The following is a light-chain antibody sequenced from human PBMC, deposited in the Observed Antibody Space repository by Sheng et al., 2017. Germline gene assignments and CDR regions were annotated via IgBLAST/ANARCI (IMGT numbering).Light chain of an antibody. V-gene: IGKV3D-20*02. J-gene: IGKJ3*01. CDR1: QTMSGNY. Sequence: EILLTQSPDTLSLSPGEGGTISCRASQTMSGNYLAWYQQKPGQAPRLLIYDASKRATGISARFSGSGSGTDFILTISSLEPDDIAVYYCQQRTNWRLGFTFGPGTKVDIK. CDR2: DAS. CDR3: QQRTNWRLGFT.